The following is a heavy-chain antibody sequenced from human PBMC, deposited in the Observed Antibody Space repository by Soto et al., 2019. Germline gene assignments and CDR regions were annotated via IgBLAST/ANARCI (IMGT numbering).Heavy chain of an antibody. V-gene: IGHV1-8*02. CDR1: GGTFISYA. D-gene: IGHD2-21*02. CDR3: ARGPFRSGDGGMDL. J-gene: IGHJ6*02. Sequence: ASVSVSFTASGGTFISYAITWVRQAPGQGLEWMGWINPNSGGTNYAQKFQGRLTMTRDTSISTAYMELSSLRSEDTAVYYCARGPFRSGDGGMDLWGQGTTVTVSS. CDR2: INPNSGGT.